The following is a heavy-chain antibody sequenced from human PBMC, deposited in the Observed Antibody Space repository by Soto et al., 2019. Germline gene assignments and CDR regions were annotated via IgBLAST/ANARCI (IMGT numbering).Heavy chain of an antibody. J-gene: IGHJ6*02. CDR2: IQPGESET. CDR3: ARTVGYCSGSYCYSNYCYGMDV. Sequence: LRESLKISCKGSGYSFSSYWIGWVRQMPGKGLEWMGIIQPGESETRYSPSFEGQVTISADKSITTAYLQWRSLKASDTAMYYCARTVGYCSGSYCYSNYCYGMDVWGQGTSVTVSS. CDR1: GYSFSSYW. D-gene: IGHD2-15*01. V-gene: IGHV5-51*01.